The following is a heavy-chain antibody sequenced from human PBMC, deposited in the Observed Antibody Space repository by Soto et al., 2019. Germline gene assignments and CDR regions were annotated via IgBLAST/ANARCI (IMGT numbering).Heavy chain of an antibody. V-gene: IGHV5-51*01. CDR3: ARLPEYCSGGSCFRGAFDI. CDR1: GYSFTSYW. D-gene: IGHD2-15*01. Sequence: EVQLVQSGAEVKKPGESLKISCKGSGYSFTSYWIGWLRQMPGKGLEWMGIIYPGDSDTRYSPSFQGQVTISADKSISTAYLQWSSLKASDTAMYYCARLPEYCSGGSCFRGAFDIWGQGTMVTVSS. J-gene: IGHJ3*02. CDR2: IYPGDSDT.